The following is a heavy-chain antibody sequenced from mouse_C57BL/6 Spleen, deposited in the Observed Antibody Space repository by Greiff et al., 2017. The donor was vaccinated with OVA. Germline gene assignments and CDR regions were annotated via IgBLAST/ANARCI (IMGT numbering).Heavy chain of an antibody. CDR3: TVDYEGLGG. CDR2: IRLKSDNYAT. Sequence: EVKVVESGGGLVQPGGSMKLSCVASGFTFSNYWMNWVRQSPEKGLEWVAQIRLKSDNYATHYAESVKGRFTISRDDSKSSVYLQMNNLRAEDTGIYYCTVDYEGLGGWGQGTTLTVSS. CDR1: GFTFSNYW. V-gene: IGHV6-3*01. J-gene: IGHJ2*01. D-gene: IGHD2-4*01.